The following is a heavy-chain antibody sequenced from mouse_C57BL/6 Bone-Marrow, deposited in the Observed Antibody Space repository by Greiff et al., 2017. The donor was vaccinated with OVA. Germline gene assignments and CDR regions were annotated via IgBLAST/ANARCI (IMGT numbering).Heavy chain of an antibody. CDR2: IDPETGGT. CDR3: TAYYYGSSYRYFDV. CDR1: GYTFTDYE. D-gene: IGHD1-1*01. Sequence: QVQLQQSGAELVRPGASVTLSCKASGYTFTDYEMHWVKQTPVHGLEWIGAIDPETGGTAYNQKFKGKAILTADKSSSTAYMELRSLTSEYSAVYYCTAYYYGSSYRYFDVWGTGTTVTVSS. J-gene: IGHJ1*03. V-gene: IGHV1-15*01.